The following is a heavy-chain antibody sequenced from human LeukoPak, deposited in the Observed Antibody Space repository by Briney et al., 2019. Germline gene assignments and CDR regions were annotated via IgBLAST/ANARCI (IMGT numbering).Heavy chain of an antibody. D-gene: IGHD5-18*01. V-gene: IGHV3-30*18. CDR3: AKDLDTAMVYYYYGTDV. CDR2: ISYDGSNK. J-gene: IGHJ6*04. Sequence: GGSLRLSCAASGFTFSSYGMHWVRQAPGKGLEWVAVISYDGSNKYYADSVKGRFTISRDNSKNTLYLQMNSLRAEDTAVYYCAKDLDTAMVYYYYGTDVWGKGTTVTVSS. CDR1: GFTFSSYG.